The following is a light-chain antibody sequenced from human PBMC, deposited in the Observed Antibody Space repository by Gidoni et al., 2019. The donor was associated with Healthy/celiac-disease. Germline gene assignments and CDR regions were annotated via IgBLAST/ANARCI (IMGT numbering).Light chain of an antibody. V-gene: IGKV1-5*03. J-gene: IGKJ1*01. CDR2: RAS. CDR3: QQYNTYST. CDR1: QSIRNW. Sequence: DIQMTQSPSTLSESVGDIVTITCRASQSIRNWLAWYQQKPGKAPKLLIHRASTLESGVPSRFSGSGSGTEFTLTISSLRPDDFATYYCQQYNTYSTFGQGTKVEIK.